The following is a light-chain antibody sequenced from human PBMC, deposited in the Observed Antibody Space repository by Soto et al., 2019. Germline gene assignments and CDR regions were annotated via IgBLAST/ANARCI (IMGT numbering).Light chain of an antibody. J-gene: IGLJ2*01. Sequence: QSVLTQPASVSRSPGQSITISCTGTSSDVGGYNYVSWYQQHPGKAPKLMIYEVSNRPSGVSNRFSGSKSANTASLTISGLQAEDEADYYCSSYTSSSTRVFGGGTKLTVL. CDR1: SSDVGGYNY. CDR3: SSYTSSSTRV. V-gene: IGLV2-14*01. CDR2: EVS.